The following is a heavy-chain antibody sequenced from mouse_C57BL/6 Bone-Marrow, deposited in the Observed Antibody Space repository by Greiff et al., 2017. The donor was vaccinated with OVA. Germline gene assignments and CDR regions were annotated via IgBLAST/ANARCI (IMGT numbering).Heavy chain of an antibody. D-gene: IGHD2-2*01. J-gene: IGHJ2*01. CDR1: GYSITSGYY. CDR3: ARGNLVSFDY. Sequence: EVQRVESGPGLVKPSQSLSLTCSVTGYSITSGYYWNWIRQFPGNKLEWMGYISYDGSNNYNPSLKNRISITRDTSKNQFFLKLNSVTTEDTATYYCARGNLVSFDYWGQGTTLTVSS. V-gene: IGHV3-6*01. CDR2: ISYDGSN.